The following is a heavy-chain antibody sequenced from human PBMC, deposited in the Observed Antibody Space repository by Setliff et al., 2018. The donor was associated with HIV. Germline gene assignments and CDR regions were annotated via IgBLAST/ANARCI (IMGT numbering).Heavy chain of an antibody. J-gene: IGHJ3*02. CDR1: GGSISSTNYF. CDR2: IYYHGST. Sequence: SETLSLTCTVSGGSISSTNYFWGWIRQPPGKGLEWIGTIYYHGSTYYNPSLKRRVTISVDTSKNQFSLKLSSVTAADTAVYYCARRSSWYGDAFDIWGQGTMVTVSS. V-gene: IGHV4-39*01. D-gene: IGHD6-13*01. CDR3: ARRSSWYGDAFDI.